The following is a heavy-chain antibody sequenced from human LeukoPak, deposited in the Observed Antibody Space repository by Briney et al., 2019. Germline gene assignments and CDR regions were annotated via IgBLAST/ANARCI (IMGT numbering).Heavy chain of an antibody. CDR2: INSDGSTT. CDR1: GFTFSSYW. CDR3: ARGEDGYGPIDY. V-gene: IGHV3-74*01. D-gene: IGHD5-24*01. Sequence: QPGGSLRLSCAASGFTFSSYWMHWVRQAPGKGLVWVSRINSDGSTTSSADSVKGRVTISRDNAKNSLYLQMNNLRAEDTAVYYCARGEDGYGPIDYWGQGTLVTVSS. J-gene: IGHJ4*02.